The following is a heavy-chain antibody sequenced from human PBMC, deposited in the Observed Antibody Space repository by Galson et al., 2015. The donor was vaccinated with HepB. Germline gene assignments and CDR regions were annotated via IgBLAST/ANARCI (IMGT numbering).Heavy chain of an antibody. CDR3: ANSVARGVTTGFDY. J-gene: IGHJ4*02. CDR1: GFTFSSYA. CDR2: ISGSGGST. Sequence: SLRLSCAASGFTFSSYAMSWVRQAPGKGLEWVSAISGSGGSTYYADSVEGRFTISRDNSKNTLYLQMNSLRAEDTAVYYCANSVARGVTTGFDYWGQGTLVTVSS. D-gene: IGHD3-10*01. V-gene: IGHV3-23*01.